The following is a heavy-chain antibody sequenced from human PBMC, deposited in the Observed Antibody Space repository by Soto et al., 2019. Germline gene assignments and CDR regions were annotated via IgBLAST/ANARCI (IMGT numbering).Heavy chain of an antibody. CDR2: IRGSGGSA. CDR1: GFTFRSYA. Sequence: EVQLVDSGGGLVQPGGSLRLSCAASGFTFRSYAMSWVRQAPGKGVEWVSSIRGSGGSAVYVDSVKGRFTISRDNSKNTLQLHMNSLRAHGTAIYYCSYDTAVPGTFVVTCGSWSQGSLVTVSS. J-gene: IGHJ5*02. CDR3: SYDTAVPGTFVVTCGS. V-gene: IGHV3-23*04. D-gene: IGHD6-19*01.